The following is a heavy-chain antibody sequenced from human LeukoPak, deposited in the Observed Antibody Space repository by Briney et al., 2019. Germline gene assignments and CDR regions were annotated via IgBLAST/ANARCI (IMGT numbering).Heavy chain of an antibody. V-gene: IGHV3-21*01. Sequence: PGGSLRPSCAPSGFTLIGYSMNWARRAPGKGLEWASSISISSSYIYYADSVKGRFTISRDNAKNSLYLQMNSLRAEDTAVYYCASYRVDILTGYYWNYWGQGTLVTVSS. D-gene: IGHD3-9*01. CDR1: GFTLIGYS. CDR3: ASYRVDILTGYYWNY. J-gene: IGHJ4*02. CDR2: ISISSSYI.